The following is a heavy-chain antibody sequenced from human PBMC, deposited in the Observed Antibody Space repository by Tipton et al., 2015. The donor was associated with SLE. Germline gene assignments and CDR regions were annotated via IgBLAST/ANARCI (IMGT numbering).Heavy chain of an antibody. V-gene: IGHV4-4*07. D-gene: IGHD3-22*01. J-gene: IGHJ4*02. CDR1: GGSISGYY. CDR2: VYSSGGT. Sequence: TLSLTCTVSGGSISGYYWSWIRQPAGKGLEWIGRVYSSGGTIYNPSIKSRITLSLDTSKNQFSLKLTSVTAADTAVYYCASYDSSFQYWGQGMLVTVSS. CDR3: ASYDSSFQY.